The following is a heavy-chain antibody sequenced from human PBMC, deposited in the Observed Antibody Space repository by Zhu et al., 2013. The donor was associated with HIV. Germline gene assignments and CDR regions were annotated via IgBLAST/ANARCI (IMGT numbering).Heavy chain of an antibody. D-gene: IGHD6-13*01. CDR1: GYTFTGYY. CDR2: INPNSGGT. CDR3: ARGVRQLAAAGISNRLGERISWDV. J-gene: IGHJ6*01. V-gene: IGHV1-2*02. Sequence: QVQLVQSGAEVKKPGASVKVSCKASGYTFTGYYMHWVRQAPGQGLEWMGWINPNSGGTNYAQKFQGRVTMTRDTSISTAYMELSRLRSDDTAVYYCARGVRQLAAAGISNRLGERISWDVWGKGPRSPSPQ.